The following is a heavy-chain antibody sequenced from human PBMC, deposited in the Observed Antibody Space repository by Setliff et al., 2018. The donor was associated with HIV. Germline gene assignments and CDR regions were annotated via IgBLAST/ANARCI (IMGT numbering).Heavy chain of an antibody. Sequence: PGGSLRLSCAASGFTFSNAWMSWVRQAPGKGLEWVGRIKSKTDGGTTDYAAPVKGRFTISRDNAKNSLYLEMNSLRGEDSAIYYCVRGFWANSYWGQGTLVTVSS. CDR3: VRGFWANSY. CDR2: IKSKTDGGTT. V-gene: IGHV3-15*01. CDR1: GFTFSNAW. D-gene: IGHD4-4*01. J-gene: IGHJ4*02.